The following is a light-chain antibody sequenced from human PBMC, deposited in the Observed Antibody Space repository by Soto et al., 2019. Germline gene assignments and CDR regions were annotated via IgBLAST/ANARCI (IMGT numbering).Light chain of an antibody. CDR3: QQYGSSPTT. CDR1: QSVSSSS. CDR2: GVS. V-gene: IGKV3-20*01. J-gene: IGKJ1*01. Sequence: EIVLTQSPGTLSLSPGERATLSCRASQSVSSSSFAWYQQKPGQAPRLLIYGVSSRATGIPDRFSGSGSATDFTLTISSLEPEDSAVYHCQQYGSSPTTFGQGTKVDIK.